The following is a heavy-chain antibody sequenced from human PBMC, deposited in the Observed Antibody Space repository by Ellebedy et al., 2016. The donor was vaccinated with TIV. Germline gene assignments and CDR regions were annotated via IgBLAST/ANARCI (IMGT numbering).Heavy chain of an antibody. J-gene: IGHJ4*02. Sequence: PGGSLRLSCAASGFAFNHYAMHWVRQAPGKGLEWVAFISYDGTNKYDADSVKGRFTISRDNSKNTVDLQLNSLRAGDTAVYYCTKRLGVSGGQPNDSWGQGTLVTVSS. CDR2: ISYDGTNK. CDR1: GFAFNHYA. CDR3: TKRLGVSGGQPNDS. V-gene: IGHV3-30-3*02. D-gene: IGHD1-26*01.